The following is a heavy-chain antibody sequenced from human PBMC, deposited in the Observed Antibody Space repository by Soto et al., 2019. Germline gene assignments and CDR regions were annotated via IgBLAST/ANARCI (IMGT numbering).Heavy chain of an antibody. D-gene: IGHD3-10*01. CDR1: GFTVGNNY. CDR2: IYSTGTT. J-gene: IGHJ4*02. Sequence: EVQLVESGGGLIQPGGSLKLSCAASGFTVGNNYMSWVRQAPGKGLGWVSLIYSTGTTKYADSVKGRFTVSRDNAKNTLYLQMTSLRAEDTAVYYCAKDGRGSGSHYNSFGYWGQGTLVTVSS. V-gene: IGHV3-53*01. CDR3: AKDGRGSGSHYNSFGY.